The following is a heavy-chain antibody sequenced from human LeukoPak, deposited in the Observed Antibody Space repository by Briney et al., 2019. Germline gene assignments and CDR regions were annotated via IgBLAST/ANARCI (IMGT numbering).Heavy chain of an antibody. Sequence: SETLSLTCAVYGGSFSGYYWSWIRRPPGKGLEWIGEINHSGSTNYNPSLKSRVTISVDTSKNQFSLKLSSVTAADTAVYYCARGRPDSSGWYENDYWGQGTLVTVSS. J-gene: IGHJ4*02. D-gene: IGHD6-19*01. V-gene: IGHV4-34*01. CDR1: GGSFSGYY. CDR2: INHSGST. CDR3: ARGRPDSSGWYENDY.